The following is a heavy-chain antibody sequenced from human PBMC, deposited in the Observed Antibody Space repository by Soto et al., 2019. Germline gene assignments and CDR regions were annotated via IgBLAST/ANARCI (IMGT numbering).Heavy chain of an antibody. J-gene: IGHJ3*02. V-gene: IGHV3-74*01. CDR2: INSDGSST. Sequence: LSLTCAASGFTFSSYWMHWVRQAPGKGLVWVSRINSDGSSTYYADSVKGRFTISRHNSKNTLYLQMNSLRAEDTAVYYCASGWRVDAFDIWGQGTMVT. CDR3: ASGWRVDAFDI. D-gene: IGHD3-3*01. CDR1: GFTFSSYW.